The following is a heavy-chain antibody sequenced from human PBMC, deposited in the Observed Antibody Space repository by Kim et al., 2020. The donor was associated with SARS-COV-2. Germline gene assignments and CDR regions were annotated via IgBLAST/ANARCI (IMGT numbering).Heavy chain of an antibody. J-gene: IGHJ4*02. Sequence: SLRLSCAASGFTFDDYAMHWVRQAPGKGLEWVSGISWNSGSIGYADSVKGRFTISRDNAKNSLYLQMNSLRAEDTALYYCAKDFSYDSSGYFDYWGQGTLVTVSS. CDR3: AKDFSYDSSGYFDY. CDR1: GFTFDDYA. D-gene: IGHD3-22*01. V-gene: IGHV3-9*01. CDR2: ISWNSGSI.